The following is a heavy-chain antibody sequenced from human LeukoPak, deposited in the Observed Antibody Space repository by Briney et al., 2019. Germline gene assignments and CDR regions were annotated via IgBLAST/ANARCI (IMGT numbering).Heavy chain of an antibody. CDR1: GYSFTSYW. Sequence: VESLKISCKGSGYSFTSYWIGWVRQMPGKGLEWMGIIYPGDSDTRYSPSFQGQVTISADKSISTAYLQWSSLKASDTAMYYCARRSYYYDSSGYYPWGHFDYWGQGTLVTVSS. D-gene: IGHD3-22*01. V-gene: IGHV5-51*01. J-gene: IGHJ4*02. CDR2: IYPGDSDT. CDR3: ARRSYYYDSSGYYPWGHFDY.